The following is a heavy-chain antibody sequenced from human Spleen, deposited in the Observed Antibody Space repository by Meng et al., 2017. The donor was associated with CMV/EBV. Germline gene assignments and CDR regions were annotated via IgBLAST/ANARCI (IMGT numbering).Heavy chain of an antibody. Sequence: ASVKVSCKASGYTFTTYGFSWVRQAPGQGLEWMGWISTYNGNTNYAQKLQGRVTMTTDTSTSTAYMELRSLTSDDTAVYYCARDRLMGRDVWGSPTPLGYWGQGTLVTVSS. V-gene: IGHV1-18*01. J-gene: IGHJ4*02. D-gene: IGHD3-16*01. CDR3: ARDRLMGRDVWGSPTPLGY. CDR2: ISTYNGNT. CDR1: GYTFTTYG.